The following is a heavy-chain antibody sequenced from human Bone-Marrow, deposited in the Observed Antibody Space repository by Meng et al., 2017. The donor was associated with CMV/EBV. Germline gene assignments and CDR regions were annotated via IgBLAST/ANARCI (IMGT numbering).Heavy chain of an antibody. CDR2: ISYDGSNK. CDR1: GFTFSSYA. J-gene: IGHJ4*02. D-gene: IGHD2-2*02. V-gene: IGHV3-30*04. Sequence: GGSLRLSCAASGFTFSSYAMHWVRQAPGKGLEWVAVISYDGSNKYYADSVKGRFTISRDNSKNTLYLQMNSLRAEDTALYYCARDLHYCSTTSCYKNFAYWGQGTRVTVSS. CDR3: ARDLHYCSTTSCYKNFAY.